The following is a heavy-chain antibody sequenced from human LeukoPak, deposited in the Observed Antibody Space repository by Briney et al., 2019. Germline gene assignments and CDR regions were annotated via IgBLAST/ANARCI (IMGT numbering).Heavy chain of an antibody. CDR1: GDSISSYY. CDR3: ARYVVVTAKYYFDY. D-gene: IGHD2-21*02. J-gene: IGHJ4*02. Sequence: SETLSLTCTVSGDSISSYYWSWIRQSPGKGLEWIGYIFYSGSTNYNPSLKSRVTISVDTSKNQFSLNLSSVTAADTAVYYCARYVVVTAKYYFDYWGQGTLVTVSS. CDR2: IFYSGST. V-gene: IGHV4-59*08.